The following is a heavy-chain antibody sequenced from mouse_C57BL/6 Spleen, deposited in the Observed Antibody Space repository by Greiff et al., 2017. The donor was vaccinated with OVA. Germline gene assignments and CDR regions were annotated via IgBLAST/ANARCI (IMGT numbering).Heavy chain of an antibody. D-gene: IGHD2-4*01. CDR2: IDPSDSYT. CDR3: ARLGLRRNDFDY. J-gene: IGHJ2*01. V-gene: IGHV1-50*01. CDR1: GYTFTSYW. Sequence: QVQLQQPGAELVKPGASVKLSCKASGYTFTSYWMQWVKQRPGQGLEWIGEIDPSDSYTNYNQKFKGKATLTVDTSSSTAYMQLSSLTSEDSAVYYCARLGLRRNDFDYWGQGTTLTVSS.